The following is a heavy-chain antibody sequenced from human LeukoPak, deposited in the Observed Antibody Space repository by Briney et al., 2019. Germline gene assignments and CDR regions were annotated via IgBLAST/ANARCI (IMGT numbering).Heavy chain of an antibody. V-gene: IGHV3-33*01. J-gene: IGHJ4*02. CDR3: SRWSRYSGSGWYELDY. Sequence: QPGRSLIPSCASSGFTFSGYGMHWVRQAPRRGLEWLALIWHGGSNANYPDSVNGRFTISRDHSNNTLYLQMSRLSADEAAVYYRSRWSRYSGSGWYELDYWGQGTRVTVSS. CDR1: GFTFSGYG. CDR2: IWHGGSNA. D-gene: IGHD6-19*01.